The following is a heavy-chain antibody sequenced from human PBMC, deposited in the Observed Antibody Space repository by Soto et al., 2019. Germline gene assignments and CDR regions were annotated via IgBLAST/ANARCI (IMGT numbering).Heavy chain of an antibody. J-gene: IGHJ6*03. Sequence: QVQLQQWGAGLLKPSETLSLTCAVYGGSFSGYYWSWIRQPPGKGLEWIGEINHSGSTNYNPSLKSRVTISVDTSKNQFSLKLSSVTAADTAVYYCARGSISRENYYYYYYVDVWGKGTTVTVSS. CDR3: ARGSISRENYYYYYYVDV. D-gene: IGHD2-21*01. CDR1: GGSFSGYY. CDR2: INHSGST. V-gene: IGHV4-34*01.